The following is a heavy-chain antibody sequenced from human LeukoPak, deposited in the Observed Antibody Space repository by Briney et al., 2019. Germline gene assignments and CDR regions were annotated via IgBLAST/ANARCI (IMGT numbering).Heavy chain of an antibody. J-gene: IGHJ6*02. Sequence: SVKVSCKASGGTFSSYAISWVRQAPGQGLEWMGGIIPIFGTANYAQKFQGRVTITADESTSTAYMELSSLRSEDTAVYYCARGYRYSSGWDPFSDYYYDMDVWGQGTTVTVSS. CDR3: ARGYRYSSGWDPFSDYYYDMDV. CDR1: GGTFSSYA. D-gene: IGHD6-19*01. V-gene: IGHV1-69*13. CDR2: IIPIFGTA.